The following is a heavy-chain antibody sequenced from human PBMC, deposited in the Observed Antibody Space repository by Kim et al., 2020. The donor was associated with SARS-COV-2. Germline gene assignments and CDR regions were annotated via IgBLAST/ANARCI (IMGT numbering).Heavy chain of an antibody. V-gene: IGHV1-18*04. J-gene: IGHJ4*02. D-gene: IGHD6-19*01. CDR2: ISAYNGNT. CDR3: ARVLGALAGTKGFDY. Sequence: ASVKVSCKASGYTFTSYGISWVRQAPGQGLEWMGWISAYNGNTNSAQKLQGRVTMTTDTSTSTAYMELRSLRSADTAVYYCARVLGALAGTKGFDYWGQGTLVTVSS. CDR1: GYTFTSYG.